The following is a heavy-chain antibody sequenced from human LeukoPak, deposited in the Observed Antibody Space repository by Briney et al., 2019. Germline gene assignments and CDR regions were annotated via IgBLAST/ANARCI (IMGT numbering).Heavy chain of an antibody. CDR1: GGSVSSGSYY. Sequence: SETLSLTCTVSGGSVSSGSYYWSWIRQPPGKGLEWIGYIYYSGSTNYNPSLKSRVTISVDTSKNQFSLKLSSVTAADTAVYYCARAYFVRSREAFDHWGQGTLVTVSS. J-gene: IGHJ4*02. V-gene: IGHV4-61*01. CDR2: IYYSGST. D-gene: IGHD3-9*01. CDR3: ARAYFVRSREAFDH.